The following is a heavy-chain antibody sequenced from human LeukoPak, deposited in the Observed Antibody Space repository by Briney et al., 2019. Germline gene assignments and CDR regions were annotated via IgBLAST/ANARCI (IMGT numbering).Heavy chain of an antibody. CDR3: ARGREWLRIYYYYYYMDV. Sequence: SETLSLTCNVSGGSISTTTNSWGWAWIRQRPTKGLEWIGSIYYGGSPYYNPSLKSRVTISVDTSKNQFSLKLSSVTAADTAVYYCARGREWLRIYYYYYYMDVWGKGTTVTVSS. CDR1: GGSISTTTNS. J-gene: IGHJ6*03. CDR2: IYYGGSP. D-gene: IGHD5-12*01. V-gene: IGHV4-39*07.